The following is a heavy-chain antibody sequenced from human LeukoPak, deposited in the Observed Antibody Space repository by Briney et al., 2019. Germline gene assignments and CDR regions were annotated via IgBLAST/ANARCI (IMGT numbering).Heavy chain of an antibody. CDR2: INPNSGGT. CDR1: GYTFTGYY. D-gene: IGHD3-22*01. J-gene: IGHJ4*02. V-gene: IGHV1-2*06. Sequence: ASVKVSCKASGYTFTGYYMHWVRQAPGQGLEWMGRINPNSGGTNYAQKFQGRVTMTRDTSISTAYMELSRLRSDDTALYYCARDHDSSGYYLSDFDYWGQGTLVTVSS. CDR3: ARDHDSSGYYLSDFDY.